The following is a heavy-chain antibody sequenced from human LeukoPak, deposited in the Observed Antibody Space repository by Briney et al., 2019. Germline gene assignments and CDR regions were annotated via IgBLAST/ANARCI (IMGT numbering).Heavy chain of an antibody. CDR2: IYSGGST. CDR3: ARDGGSGSFRYFDL. D-gene: IGHD3-10*01. CDR1: GFTVSSNY. V-gene: IGHV3-53*01. J-gene: IGHJ2*01. Sequence: PGGSLRLSCAASGFTVSSNYMSWVRQAPGKGLEWVSVIYSGGSTYYADSVKGRFTISRDNSKNTLYLQMNSLRAEDTAVYYCARDGGSGSFRYFDLWGRGTLVTVSS.